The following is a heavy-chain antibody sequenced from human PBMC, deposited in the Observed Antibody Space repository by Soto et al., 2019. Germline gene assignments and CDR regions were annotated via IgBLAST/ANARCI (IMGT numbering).Heavy chain of an antibody. Sequence: GASVKVSCKASGGTFNSYAISWVRQAPGQGLEWMGGIIPIFGTANYAQKFQGRVTITADESTSTAYMELSSLRSEDTAVYYCARGENYDFWSGYSFFYWGQGTLVTVSS. CDR1: GGTFNSYA. CDR3: ARGENYDFWSGYSFFY. V-gene: IGHV1-69*13. J-gene: IGHJ4*02. D-gene: IGHD3-3*01. CDR2: IIPIFGTA.